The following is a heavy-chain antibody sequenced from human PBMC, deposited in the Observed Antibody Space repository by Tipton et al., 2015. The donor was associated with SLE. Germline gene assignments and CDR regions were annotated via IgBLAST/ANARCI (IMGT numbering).Heavy chain of an antibody. V-gene: IGHV4-38-2*01. D-gene: IGHD6-6*01. CDR1: GYPISSDYF. CDR2: IYHSGNT. J-gene: IGHJ3*02. Sequence: TLSLTCAVSGYPISSDYFWGWIRQPPGKGLEWIGSIYHSGNTYYNTSLKSRVTISVDTSKNQFSLKLSSVTAADTAVYYCATFFGQSSASPDALDIWGQGTMVTVSS. CDR3: ATFFGQSSASPDALDI.